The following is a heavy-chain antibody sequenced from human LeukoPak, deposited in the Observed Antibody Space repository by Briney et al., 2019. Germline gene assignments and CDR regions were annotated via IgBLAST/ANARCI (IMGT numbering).Heavy chain of an antibody. CDR3: ARKYSSSWCFDY. D-gene: IGHD6-13*01. Sequence: SETLSLTCPVSGGSISSYYWSWIRQPPGKGLEWIGYISDSGSTNYSPSLKSRVTISVDTSKNQFSLKLSSVTAADTAVYYCARKYSSSWCFDYWGQGTLVTVSS. J-gene: IGHJ4*02. V-gene: IGHV4-59*01. CDR1: GGSISSYY. CDR2: ISDSGST.